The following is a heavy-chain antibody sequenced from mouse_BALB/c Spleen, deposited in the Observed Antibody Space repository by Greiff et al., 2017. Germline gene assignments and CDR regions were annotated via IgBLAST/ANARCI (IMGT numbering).Heavy chain of an antibody. D-gene: IGHD1-1*01. CDR1: GYTFTDYW. V-gene: IGHV1-69*01. J-gene: IGHJ2*01. CDR3: ARGGTVGDY. CDR2: IDTSDSYT. Sequence: QVQLQQPGAELVMPGASVKMSCKASGYTFTDYWMHWVKQRPGQGLEWIGAIDTSDSYTSYNQKFKGKATLTVDESSSTAYMQLSSLTSEDSAVYYCARGGTVGDYWGQGTTLTVSS.